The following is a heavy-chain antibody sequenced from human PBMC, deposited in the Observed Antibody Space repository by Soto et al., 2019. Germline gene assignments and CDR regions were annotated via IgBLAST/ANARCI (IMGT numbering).Heavy chain of an antibody. J-gene: IGHJ6*02. CDR1: GFTFSDHY. V-gene: IGHV3-72*01. CDR3: AGGARSRGADLYYYGMDV. CDR2: VRDKANTHTT. Sequence: EVQLVESGGGLVQPGGSLRLSCAASGFTFSDHYMDWVRQAPGKGLEWVGRVRDKANTHTTEYAASVNGRFTVSRDDSKNSLYLRMVSRKAGDTAVYYCAGGARSRGADLYYYGMDVWGQGTTVTVSS. D-gene: IGHD3-10*01.